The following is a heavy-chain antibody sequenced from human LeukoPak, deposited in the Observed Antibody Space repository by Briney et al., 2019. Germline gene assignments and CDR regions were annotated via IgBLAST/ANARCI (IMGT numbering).Heavy chain of an antibody. CDR2: INGDGSRT. J-gene: IGHJ4*02. CDR1: GFTFSNYW. D-gene: IGHD3-9*01. CDR3: AVKAGYYDADAPFDY. Sequence: GGSLRLSCEASGFTFSNYWMHWVRQVPGKGLVWVSRINGDGSRTDYADFVKGRFTISRDNAKNTLYLQMDSLRADDTALYYCAVKAGYYDADAPFDYWGQGSLVTVSS. V-gene: IGHV3-74*01.